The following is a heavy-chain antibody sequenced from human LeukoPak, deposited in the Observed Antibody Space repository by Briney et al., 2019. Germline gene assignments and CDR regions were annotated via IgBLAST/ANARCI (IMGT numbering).Heavy chain of an antibody. CDR1: GFTFSSYS. CDR3: ARGGIVGVTTNFDY. J-gene: IGHJ4*02. V-gene: IGHV3-21*01. D-gene: IGHD1-26*01. CDR2: ISSSSNYI. Sequence: GGSLRLSCAASGFTFSSYSMNWVRQTPGKGLEWVSSISSSSNYIYYADSVKGRFTISRDNAKSSLYLQMNSLRAEDTAVYYCARGGIVGVTTNFDYWGQGTLVTVSS.